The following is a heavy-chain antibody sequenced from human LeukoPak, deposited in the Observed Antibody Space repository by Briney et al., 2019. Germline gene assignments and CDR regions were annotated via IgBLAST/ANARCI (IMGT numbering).Heavy chain of an antibody. CDR1: GYSITNGYH. CDR2: IFHRGST. CDR3: ARHRYSYDYSFDY. D-gene: IGHD5-18*01. V-gene: IGHV4-38-2*01. J-gene: IGHJ4*02. Sequence: PSETLSLTCAVSGYSITNGYHWGWIRQPPGKGLEWIGTIFHRGSTYYNPSLKSRVTISVDTSKNQFSPKLSSVTAADSAVYYCARHRYSYDYSFDYWGQGALVTVPS.